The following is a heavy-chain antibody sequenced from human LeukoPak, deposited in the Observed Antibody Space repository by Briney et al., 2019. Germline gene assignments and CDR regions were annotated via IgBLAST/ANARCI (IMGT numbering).Heavy chain of an antibody. CDR2: ISWNSGSI. CDR1: GFTFDDYA. Sequence: PGRSLRLSCAASGFTFDDYAMHWVRQAPGKGLEWVSGISWNSGSIGYADSVKGRFTISRDNAKYSLYLQMNSLRAEDTALYYCAKAPQRYYYGSGTDFDYWGQGTLVTVSS. D-gene: IGHD3-10*01. J-gene: IGHJ4*02. V-gene: IGHV3-9*01. CDR3: AKAPQRYYYGSGTDFDY.